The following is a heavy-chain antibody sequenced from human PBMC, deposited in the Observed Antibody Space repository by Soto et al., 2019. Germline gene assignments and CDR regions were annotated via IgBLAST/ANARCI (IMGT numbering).Heavy chain of an antibody. Sequence: QAQLVQSGAEMKKPGASVKVSCKATGYTFSAYTMNWVRQAPGQSLEWMGWINAGSGNTKYSQNFKGRVSITRDTSASTVYLELTGLTYEDTAVYYCARDTETLGPRANDALDIWGQGTMVTVSS. CDR2: INAGSGNT. V-gene: IGHV1-3*01. CDR1: GYTFSAYT. CDR3: ARDTETLGPRANDALDI. D-gene: IGHD3-3*02. J-gene: IGHJ3*02.